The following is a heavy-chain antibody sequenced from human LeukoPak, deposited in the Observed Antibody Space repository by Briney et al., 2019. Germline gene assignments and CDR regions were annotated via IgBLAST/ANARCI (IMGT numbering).Heavy chain of an antibody. CDR2: IIPIFGTA. Sequence: SVKVSCKPAVGTFISYAIRGGREARGQGGEWMGGIIPIFGTANYAQKFQGRVTITADESTSTAYMELSSLRSEDTAVYYCASQVGPRCDYWGQGTLVTVSS. CDR1: VGTFISYA. D-gene: IGHD1-26*01. V-gene: IGHV1-69*01. CDR3: ASQVGPRCDY. J-gene: IGHJ4*02.